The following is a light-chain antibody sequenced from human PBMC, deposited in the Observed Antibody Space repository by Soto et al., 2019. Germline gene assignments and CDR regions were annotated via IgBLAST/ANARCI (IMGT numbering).Light chain of an antibody. CDR3: QQYNDWPRT. V-gene: IGKV3-15*01. CDR1: QSVGIK. J-gene: IGKJ1*01. CDR2: GAS. Sequence: EVVMTQSPAILSVSPGERATLSCRASQSVGIKVAWYQQKPGQAPGLLIYGASTRATGSPDRFSASGSATEFTLTISSLLSEDFAVYYCQQYNDWPRTFGQGTKVDIK.